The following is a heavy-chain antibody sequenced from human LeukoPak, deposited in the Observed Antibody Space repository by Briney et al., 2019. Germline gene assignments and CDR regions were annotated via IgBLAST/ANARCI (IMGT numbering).Heavy chain of an antibody. J-gene: IGHJ4*02. V-gene: IGHV3-21*01. CDR1: GFTFSSYS. Sequence: GTSLRLSCAASGFTFSSYSMNWVRQAPGKGLEWVSSISSSSSYIYYADSVKGRFTISRDNAKNSLYLQMNSLRAEDTAVYYCARGDSSSWSYSDYWGQGTLVTVSS. D-gene: IGHD6-13*01. CDR3: ARGDSSSWSYSDY. CDR2: ISSSSSYI.